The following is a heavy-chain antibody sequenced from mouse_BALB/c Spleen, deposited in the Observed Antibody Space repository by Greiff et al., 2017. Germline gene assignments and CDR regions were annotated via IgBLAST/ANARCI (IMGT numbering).Heavy chain of an antibody. Sequence: QVQLQPSGAELVRPGTSVKVSCKASGYAFTNYLIEWVKQRPGQGLEWIGVINPGSGGTNYNEKFKGKATLTADKSSSTAYMQLSSLTSDDSAVYFCARSYGNPYAMDYWGQGTSVTVSS. V-gene: IGHV1-54*01. CDR2: INPGSGGT. CDR3: ARSYGNPYAMDY. CDR1: GYAFTNYL. J-gene: IGHJ4*01. D-gene: IGHD2-1*01.